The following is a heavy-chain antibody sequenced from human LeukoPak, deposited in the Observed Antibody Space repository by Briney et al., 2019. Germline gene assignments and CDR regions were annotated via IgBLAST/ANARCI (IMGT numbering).Heavy chain of an antibody. D-gene: IGHD5-18*01. CDR3: ARIGSDDTALDY. V-gene: IGHV4-28*01. J-gene: IGHJ4*02. Sequence: RPSETLSLTCAVSGYSISSSNWWGCLRKPPGTGLEWIGYIYYSGSTYYNPSLKSRVTMSVDTSKNQFSLKLSSVSAVDTAVYYCARIGSDDTALDYWGQGTLVTVSS. CDR1: GYSISSSNW. CDR2: IYYSGST.